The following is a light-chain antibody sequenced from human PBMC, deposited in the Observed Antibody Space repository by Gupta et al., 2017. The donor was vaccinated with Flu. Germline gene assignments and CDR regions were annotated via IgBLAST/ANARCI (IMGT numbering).Light chain of an antibody. CDR1: QSVSSN. CDR3: QQYNNRPPWT. J-gene: IGKJ1*01. CDR2: GVS. V-gene: IGKV3-15*01. Sequence: EIVMTQSPATLSVSPGERVTLSCRASQSVSSNLAWFQQKPGQAPRLLIYGVSTRATGIPARFSGSGSGTEFTLTISSLQSEDFAVYYCQQYNNRPPWTFGQGTKVEIK.